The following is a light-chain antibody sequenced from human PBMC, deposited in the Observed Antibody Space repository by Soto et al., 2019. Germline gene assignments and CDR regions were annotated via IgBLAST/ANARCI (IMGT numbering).Light chain of an antibody. Sequence: DIQMTQSPSSLSASVGDRVTITGRASQSISSYLNWYQQKPGKAPKLLIYAASSLQSGVPSRFSGSGSGTDFTLTISSLQPEDFATYYCQQSYRTPSTFGGGTKVEIK. J-gene: IGKJ4*01. V-gene: IGKV1-39*01. CDR2: AAS. CDR1: QSISSY. CDR3: QQSYRTPST.